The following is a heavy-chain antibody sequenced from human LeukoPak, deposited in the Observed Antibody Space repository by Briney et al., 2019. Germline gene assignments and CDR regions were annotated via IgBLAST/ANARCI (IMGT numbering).Heavy chain of an antibody. CDR1: GGSISSYY. CDR3: ATFELGMGVIDY. D-gene: IGHD7-27*01. Sequence: PSETLSLTCTVSGGSISSYYWSWIRQPPGKGLEWIGYIYYSGSTNYNPSLKSRVTISVDTSKNQFSLKLSPVTAADTAVYYCATFELGMGVIDYWGQGTLVTVSS. CDR2: IYYSGST. J-gene: IGHJ4*02. V-gene: IGHV4-59*01.